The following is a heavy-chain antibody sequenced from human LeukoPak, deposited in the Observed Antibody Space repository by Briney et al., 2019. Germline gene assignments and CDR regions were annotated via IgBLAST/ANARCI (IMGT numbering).Heavy chain of an antibody. CDR3: ARGHITMVRGAIMTDDAFDI. Sequence: ASVKVSCKASGYTFTSYYMHWVRQAPGQGLEWMGIINPSGGSTSYAQKFQGSVTMTRDTSTSTVYMELSSLRSEDTAVYYCARGHITMVRGAIMTDDAFDIWGQGTMVTVSA. CDR1: GYTFTSYY. V-gene: IGHV1-46*01. J-gene: IGHJ3*02. CDR2: INPSGGST. D-gene: IGHD3-10*01.